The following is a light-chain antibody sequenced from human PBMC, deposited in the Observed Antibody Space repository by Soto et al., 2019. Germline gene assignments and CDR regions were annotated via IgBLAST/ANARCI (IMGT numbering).Light chain of an antibody. CDR2: DVS. CDR1: STDVGGYNY. CDR3: SSYRASSTTHDV. J-gene: IGLJ1*01. Sequence: QSALTQPASLSGSPGQSITISCTGTSTDVGGYNYVSWYQQHPGKAPKLMISDVSNRPSGVSNRFSGSKSGNTASLTISGLQAEDEADYYCSSYRASSTTHDVFGPGTKVTVL. V-gene: IGLV2-14*03.